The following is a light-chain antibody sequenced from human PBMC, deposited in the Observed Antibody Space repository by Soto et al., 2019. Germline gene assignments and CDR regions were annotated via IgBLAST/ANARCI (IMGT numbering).Light chain of an antibody. Sequence: DIQMTQSPSSLSASLGDRVTITCRASQGIGYYLAWYQQKPGKVPKLLIYGTSILQSGVPSRFSGSGSGTDFTLTISSLQPEDVATYYCQKYNRAPLTFGGGTKVDIK. V-gene: IGKV1-27*01. CDR1: QGIGYY. CDR3: QKYNRAPLT. CDR2: GTS. J-gene: IGKJ4*01.